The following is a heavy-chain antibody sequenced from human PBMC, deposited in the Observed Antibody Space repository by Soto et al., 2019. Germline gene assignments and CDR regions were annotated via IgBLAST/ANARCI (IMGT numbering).Heavy chain of an antibody. CDR1: GFAFSDSS. CDR2: IRSKTNNYAT. CDR3: TVFDYSNYGDDDFDY. Sequence: GGSLRLSCAASGFAFSDSSMHWVRQASGKGLEWVGRIRSKTNNYATAYAASVKGRFTISRDDSKNTTYLQMDSLKSEDTAMYYCTVFDYSNYGDDDFDYWGQGTLVTVSS. J-gene: IGHJ4*02. V-gene: IGHV3-73*01. D-gene: IGHD4-4*01.